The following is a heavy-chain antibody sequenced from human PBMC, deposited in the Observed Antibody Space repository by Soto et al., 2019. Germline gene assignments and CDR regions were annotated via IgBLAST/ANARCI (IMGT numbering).Heavy chain of an antibody. J-gene: IGHJ6*03. CDR1: GGSISSYY. V-gene: IGHV4-59*08. Sequence: SETLSLTCTVSGGSISSYYWSWIRQPPGKGLEWIGYIYYSGSTNYNPSLKSRVTISVDTSKNQFSLKLSSVTAADTAVYYCARHPRGGSYRRRPKFYYYYMDVWGKGTTVTVSS. CDR3: ARHPRGGSYRRRPKFYYYYMDV. CDR2: IYYSGST. D-gene: IGHD2-15*01.